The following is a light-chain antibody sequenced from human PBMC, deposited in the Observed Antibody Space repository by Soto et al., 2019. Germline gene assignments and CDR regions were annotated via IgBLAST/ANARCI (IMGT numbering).Light chain of an antibody. CDR3: QQRGHWPS. CDR1: QSLDNY. Sequence: EIVLTQSPATLSLSPGERATLSCRASQSLDNYLSWYQHKPGQAPRLLIYDASTRATDIPARFSGSGSGTDFTLTISSLEPDDFAVYYCQQRGHWPSFGGGTKVEIK. V-gene: IGKV3-11*01. J-gene: IGKJ4*01. CDR2: DAS.